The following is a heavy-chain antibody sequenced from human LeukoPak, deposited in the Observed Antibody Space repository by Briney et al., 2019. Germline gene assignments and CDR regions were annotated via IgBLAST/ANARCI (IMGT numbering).Heavy chain of an antibody. CDR1: GYNFTSYW. D-gene: IGHD3-22*01. CDR2: IYPGDSDT. V-gene: IGHV5-51*01. CDR3: ARSDSSGGARGIQY. Sequence: GESLKISCKGSGYNFTSYWVGWVRQMPGKGLQCSGTIYPGDSDTRYSPSFQSQVTISVDKSVSTAYLQWSSLKASDTAMYYCARSDSSGGARGIQYWGQGTPVTVSS. J-gene: IGHJ1*01.